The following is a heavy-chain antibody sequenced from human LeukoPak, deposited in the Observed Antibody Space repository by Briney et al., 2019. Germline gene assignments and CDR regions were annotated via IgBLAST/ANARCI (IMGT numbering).Heavy chain of an antibody. J-gene: IGHJ4*02. CDR3: ARDLSSSYYYVFDY. CDR2: ISAYNGNT. CDR1: GYTFTIFG. D-gene: IGHD3-22*01. V-gene: IGHV1-18*01. Sequence: ASVKVSFKASGYTFTIFGISWVRQAPGQGLEWMGWISAYNGNTIYAQMLQGRVTMTTDTSTSTAYMELRSLRSDDTAVYYCARDLSSSYYYVFDYWGQGTLVTVSS.